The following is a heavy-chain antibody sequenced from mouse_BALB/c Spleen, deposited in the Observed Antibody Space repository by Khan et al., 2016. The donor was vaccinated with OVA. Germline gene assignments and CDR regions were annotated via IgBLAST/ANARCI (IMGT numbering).Heavy chain of an antibody. J-gene: IGHJ3*01. V-gene: IGHV5-6*01. CDR3: ASHLTGSFAY. CDR1: GFIFSSYS. Sequence: EVQLVESGGDLVKPGGSLKLSCAASGFIFSSYSMSWVRQTPDKRLEWVATISSGGDYTYYPDSVQGRFTISRDDAKNTLYLQMSSLKSEDTAMYYCASHLTGSFAYWGQGTLVTGAA. D-gene: IGHD4-1*01. CDR2: ISSGGDYT.